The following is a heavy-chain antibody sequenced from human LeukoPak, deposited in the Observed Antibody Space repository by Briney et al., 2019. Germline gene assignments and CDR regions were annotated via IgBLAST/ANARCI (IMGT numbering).Heavy chain of an antibody. V-gene: IGHV6-1*01. J-gene: IGHJ5*02. D-gene: IGHD2-2*01. Sequence: SQTLSLTCAMSGDSVSSNSVTWDWVRQSPSRGLEWLGRTYYRSTWYNDYAVSVRGRIPVNPDTSKNQFSLHLNSVTPEDTAVYYCARRLTQYDCFDPWGQGILVTVSS. CDR1: GDSVSSNSVT. CDR2: TYYRSTWYN. CDR3: ARRLTQYDCFDP.